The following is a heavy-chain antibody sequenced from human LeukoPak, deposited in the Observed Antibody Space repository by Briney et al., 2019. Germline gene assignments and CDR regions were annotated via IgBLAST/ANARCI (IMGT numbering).Heavy chain of an antibody. V-gene: IGHV4-59*08. Sequence: PSETLSLTCTVSGGSFSNYYWSWIRQPPGKGLEWIGYIYYTGNTNYNPSLKSRVTISVETSKNQFSLKLSSVTAADTAVYYCAGSGATYWFDPWGQGTLVTVSS. D-gene: IGHD5-12*01. CDR3: AGSGATYWFDP. J-gene: IGHJ5*02. CDR1: GGSFSNYY. CDR2: IYYTGNT.